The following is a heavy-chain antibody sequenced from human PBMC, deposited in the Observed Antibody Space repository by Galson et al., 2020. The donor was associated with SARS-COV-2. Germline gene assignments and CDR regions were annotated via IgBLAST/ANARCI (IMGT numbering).Heavy chain of an antibody. CDR3: ARVRGYSYGAGFDY. CDR1: GFTFSSYA. Sequence: GESLKISCAASGFTFSSYAMHWVRQAPGKGLERVAVISYDGSNKYYADSVKGRFTISRDNSKNTLYLQMNSLRAEDTAVYYCARVRGYSYGAGFDYWGQGTLVTVSS. V-gene: IGHV3-30-3*01. CDR2: ISYDGSNK. D-gene: IGHD5-18*01. J-gene: IGHJ4*02.